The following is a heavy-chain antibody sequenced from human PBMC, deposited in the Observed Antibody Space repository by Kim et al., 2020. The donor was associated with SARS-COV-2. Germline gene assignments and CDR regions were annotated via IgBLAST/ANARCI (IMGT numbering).Heavy chain of an antibody. J-gene: IGHJ4*02. CDR3: DSDRALNY. V-gene: IGHV4-59*01. CDR2: IYNSGST. CDR1: GGSISISY. Sequence: SETLSLTCTVSGGSISISYWSWVRQSPGKGLEWLGYIYNSGSTTYNPSLKTRVTISAVTSRNQFSLKLHSVTAAETAVYYWDSDRALNYWGQGNLVTVFS. D-gene: IGHD2-8*01.